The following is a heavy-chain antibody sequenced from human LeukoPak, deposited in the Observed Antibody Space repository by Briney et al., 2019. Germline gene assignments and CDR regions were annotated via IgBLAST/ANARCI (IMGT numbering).Heavy chain of an antibody. D-gene: IGHD3-10*01. Sequence: SETLSLTCAVYGGSFSGYYGSWIRQPPGKGLEWIGEINHSGSTNYNPSLKSRVTISVDTSKNQFSLKLSSVTAADTAVYYCARERRYYYGSGSYPYWGQGTLVTVSS. CDR2: INHSGST. CDR3: ARERRYYYGSGSYPY. V-gene: IGHV4-34*01. CDR1: GGSFSGYY. J-gene: IGHJ4*02.